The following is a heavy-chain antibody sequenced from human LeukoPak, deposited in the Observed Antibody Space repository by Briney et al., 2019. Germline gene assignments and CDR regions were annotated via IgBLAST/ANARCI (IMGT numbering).Heavy chain of an antibody. V-gene: IGHV1-18*01. CDR3: ARDRCSGGSCYSGWFDP. CDR2: ISAYNGNT. CDR1: GYTFTSYG. D-gene: IGHD2-15*01. Sequence: ASVKVSCKASGYTFTSYGISWVRQAPGQGLERMGWISAYNGNTNYAQKLQGRVTMTTDTSTSTAYMELRSLRSDDTAVYYCARDRCSGGSCYSGWFDPWGQGTLVTVSS. J-gene: IGHJ5*02.